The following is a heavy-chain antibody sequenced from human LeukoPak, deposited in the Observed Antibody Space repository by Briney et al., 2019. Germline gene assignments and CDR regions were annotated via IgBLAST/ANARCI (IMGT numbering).Heavy chain of an antibody. J-gene: IGHJ4*02. D-gene: IGHD3-10*01. V-gene: IGHV3-53*01. CDR3: ARSVSDYYYGSGSYFQGDY. Sequence: PGGSLRLSCAASGFTVSSNYMTWVRQAPGKGLEWVLVIYSGGSTYYADSVKGRFTISRDNSKNTLYLQMNSLRAEDTAVYYCARSVSDYYYGSGSYFQGDYWGQGTLVTVSS. CDR1: GFTVSSNY. CDR2: IYSGGST.